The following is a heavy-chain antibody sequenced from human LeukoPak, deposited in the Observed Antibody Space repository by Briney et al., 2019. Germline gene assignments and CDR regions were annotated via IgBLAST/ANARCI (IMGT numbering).Heavy chain of an antibody. V-gene: IGHV3-21*01. J-gene: IGHJ4*02. D-gene: IGHD3-10*01. Sequence: GGSLRLSCAASGFTVSSSYMTWVRQAPGKGLEWVSCVSSTSSFIYYADSVKGRFTISRDNAKNSLYLQMNSLKAEDTAVYYCARDKVGYGSGAIDYWGQGSLVTVSS. CDR2: VSSTSSFI. CDR3: ARDKVGYGSGAIDY. CDR1: GFTVSSSY.